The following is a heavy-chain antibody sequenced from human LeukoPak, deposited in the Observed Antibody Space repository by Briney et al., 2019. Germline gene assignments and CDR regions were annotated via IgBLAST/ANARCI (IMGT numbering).Heavy chain of an antibody. CDR1: GGTFSSYA. V-gene: IGHV1-69*05. CDR3: ARVNYYDSSGFLYYYYYYMDV. CDR2: IIPIFGTA. D-gene: IGHD3-22*01. Sequence: ASVKVSCKASGGTFSSYAISWVRQAPGQGLEWMGGIIPIFGTANYAQKFQGRVTITRNTSISTAYMELSSLRSEDTAVYYCARVNYYDSSGFLYYYYYYMDVWGKGTTVTVSS. J-gene: IGHJ6*03.